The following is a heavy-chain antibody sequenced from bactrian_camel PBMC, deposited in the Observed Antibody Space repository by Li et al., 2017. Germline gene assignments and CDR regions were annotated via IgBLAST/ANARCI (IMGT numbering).Heavy chain of an antibody. J-gene: IGHJ4*01. V-gene: IGHV3S53*01. CDR3: TAKKSYDPKSCARIWNMPSAFVY. Sequence: VQLVESGGGSVQSGGSLRLSCKMFGYDYSRNYCMAWYRQAPGKEREGVAVFGSSGIAKYADSVKGRFTATIDNAAHTLFLQMNSLKPEDTATYYCTAKKSYDPKSCARIWNMPSAFVYWGQGTQVTVS. D-gene: IGHD3*01. CDR2: FGSSGIA. CDR1: GYDYSRNY.